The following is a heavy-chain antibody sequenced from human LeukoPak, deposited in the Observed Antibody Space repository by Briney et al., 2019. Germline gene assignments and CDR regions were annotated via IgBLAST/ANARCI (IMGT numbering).Heavy chain of an antibody. J-gene: IGHJ5*02. CDR2: IYWNDDK. D-gene: IGHD3-3*01. V-gene: IGHV2-5*01. Sequence: SGPTLVNPTQTLTLTCTFSGFSLSTSGVGVGWIRQPPGKALEWLALIYWNDDKRYSPSLKSRLTITKDTSKNQVVLTMTNMDPVDTATYYCAHSHPTYYDFWSGFFNNWFDPWGREPWSPSPQ. CDR3: AHSHPTYYDFWSGFFNNWFDP. CDR1: GFSLSTSGVG.